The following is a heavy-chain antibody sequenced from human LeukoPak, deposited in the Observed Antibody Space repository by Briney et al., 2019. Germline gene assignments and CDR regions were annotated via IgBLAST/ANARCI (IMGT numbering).Heavy chain of an antibody. D-gene: IGHD6-19*01. J-gene: IGHJ1*01. CDR2: ISYDGSNK. V-gene: IGHV3-30*04. CDR1: GFTFSSYA. Sequence: GRSLRLSCAASGFTFSSYAMHWVRQAPGKGLEGVAVISYDGSNKKYADSVKGRFTISRDNSKNTLYLQMNSLRAEDTAVYYCARVPITLAGTKDAKYFQHWGQGTLVTVSS. CDR3: ARVPITLAGTKDAKYFQH.